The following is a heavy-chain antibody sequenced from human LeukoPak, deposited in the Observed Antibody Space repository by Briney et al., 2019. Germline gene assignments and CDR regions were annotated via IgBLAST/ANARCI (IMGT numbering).Heavy chain of an antibody. J-gene: IGHJ4*02. Sequence: AASVKVSCKASGGTFSSYAISWVRQAPGQGLEWMGGIIPIFGTANYAQKFQGRVTITADESTSIAYMELSSLRSEDTAVYYCARDRDGYNLQIDYWGQGTLVTVSS. D-gene: IGHD5-24*01. CDR3: ARDRDGYNLQIDY. V-gene: IGHV1-69*13. CDR1: GGTFSSYA. CDR2: IIPIFGTA.